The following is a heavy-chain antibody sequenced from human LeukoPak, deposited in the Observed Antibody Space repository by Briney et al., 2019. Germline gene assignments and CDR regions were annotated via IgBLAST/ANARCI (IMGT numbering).Heavy chain of an antibody. Sequence: SETLSLTCTVTGGSISSGDYYSTWIHKHPGKRLEWIGYIYYSGSTYYNPSLKSRVTISVDTSKNQFSLKLSSVTAADTAVYYCAREDTAMSSWGQGTLVTVSS. CDR2: IYYSGST. V-gene: IGHV4-31*03. D-gene: IGHD5-18*01. J-gene: IGHJ4*02. CDR1: GGSISSGDYY. CDR3: AREDTAMSS.